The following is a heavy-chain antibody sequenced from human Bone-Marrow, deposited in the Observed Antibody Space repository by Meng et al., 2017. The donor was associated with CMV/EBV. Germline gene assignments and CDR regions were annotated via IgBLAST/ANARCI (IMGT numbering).Heavy chain of an antibody. Sequence: GESLKISCAASGFSFSDYDMHWVRQGPGKGLEWVASIRSDASNEYYVDSVKGRFTISRDNPKNALYLHLNNLRPEDTAVYYCAKNLYGTSWYGGVHFYSSVLDIWPRATTVTFSS. V-gene: IGHV3-30*02. CDR3: AKNLYGTSWYGGVHFYSSVLDI. CDR1: GFSFSDYD. D-gene: IGHD6-13*01. CDR2: IRSDASNE. J-gene: IGHJ6*02.